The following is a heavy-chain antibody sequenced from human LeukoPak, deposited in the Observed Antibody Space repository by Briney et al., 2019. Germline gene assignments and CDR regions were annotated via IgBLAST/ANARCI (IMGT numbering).Heavy chain of an antibody. J-gene: IGHJ6*02. CDR3: ARDLRYSSSFYGMDV. CDR1: GFTLSTYR. V-gene: IGHV3-48*01. Sequence: GGSLRLSCVASGFTLSTYRMNWVRHAPGKGLEWVSYISTSSSTIYYADSVKGRFTISRDNAKNSLYLQMNSLRAEDTAVYYCARDLRYSSSFYGMDVWGQGTTVTVSS. CDR2: ISTSSSTI. D-gene: IGHD6-6*01.